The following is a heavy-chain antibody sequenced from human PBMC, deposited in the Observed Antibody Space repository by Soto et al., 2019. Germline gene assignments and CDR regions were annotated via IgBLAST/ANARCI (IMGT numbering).Heavy chain of an antibody. J-gene: IGHJ6*02. V-gene: IGHV3-9*01. CDR3: AKDHYIRDFWSGYAPAGYYYYGMDV. D-gene: IGHD3-3*01. Sequence: EVQLVESGGGLVQPGRSLRLSCAASGFTFDDYAMHWVRQAPGKGLEWVSGISWNSGSIGYADSVKGRFTISRDNAKNSLYLQMNSLRAEDTALYYCAKDHYIRDFWSGYAPAGYYYYGMDVWGQGTTVTVSS. CDR1: GFTFDDYA. CDR2: ISWNSGSI.